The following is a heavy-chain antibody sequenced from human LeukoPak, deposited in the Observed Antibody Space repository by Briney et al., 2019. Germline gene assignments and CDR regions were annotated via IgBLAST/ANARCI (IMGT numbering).Heavy chain of an antibody. V-gene: IGHV1-69*05. CDR1: GTTFSRSA. Sequence: SVKVSCKASGTTFSRSAISWVRQAPGQGLEWMGGVIPVLGTTYYAQKFQDRVSITTDESTNTAYMEVSSLRSVDTAVYYCARDDGSATLGFDSWGQGTLVTVSS. D-gene: IGHD1-26*01. CDR2: VIPVLGTT. CDR3: ARDDGSATLGFDS. J-gene: IGHJ4*02.